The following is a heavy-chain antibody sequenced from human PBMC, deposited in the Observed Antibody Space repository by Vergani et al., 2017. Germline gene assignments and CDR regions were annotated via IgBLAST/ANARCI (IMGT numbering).Heavy chain of an antibody. D-gene: IGHD3-22*01. J-gene: IGHJ6*02. CDR3: ARESSGYPLYGMDV. V-gene: IGHV1-2*02. CDR1: GYTFTGYY. Sequence: QVQLVQSGAEVKKPGASVKVSCKASGYTFTGYYMHWVRQAPGQGLEWMGWINPNSGGTNYAQKFQGRVTMTRDTSISSAYMELSRRRSDDTAEYYCARESSGYPLYGMDVWGQGTTVTVSS. CDR2: INPNSGGT.